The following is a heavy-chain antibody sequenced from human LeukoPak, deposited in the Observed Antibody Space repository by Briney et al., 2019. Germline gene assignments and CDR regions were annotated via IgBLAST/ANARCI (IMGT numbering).Heavy chain of an antibody. D-gene: IGHD3-16*01. CDR1: GFTFSSYA. J-gene: IGHJ4*02. V-gene: IGHV3-30-3*02. CDR2: ISYDGSNK. Sequence: GRSLRLSCAASGFTFSSYAMHWVRQAPGKGLEWVAVISYDGSNKYYADSVKGRFTISRDNSKNTLYLQMNSLRAEDTAVYYCAKSHVYGNFDYWGQGTLVTVSS. CDR3: AKSHVYGNFDY.